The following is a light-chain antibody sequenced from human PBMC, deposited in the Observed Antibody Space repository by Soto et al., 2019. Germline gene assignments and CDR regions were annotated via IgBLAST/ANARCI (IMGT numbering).Light chain of an antibody. CDR2: GAS. Sequence: EVVMTQSPATRSVSPGERATLSCRASQSVSSNLAWYQQKHGQAPRLLISGASTRATGIPARFSGIGSGTEFTLTISSLQSEDFAVYYCQQYNNWPFTFGPGTKVDIQ. J-gene: IGKJ3*01. V-gene: IGKV3-15*01. CDR3: QQYNNWPFT. CDR1: QSVSSN.